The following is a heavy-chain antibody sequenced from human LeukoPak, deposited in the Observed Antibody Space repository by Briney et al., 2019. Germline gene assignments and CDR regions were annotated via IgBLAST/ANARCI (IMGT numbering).Heavy chain of an antibody. CDR2: INPNSGGT. J-gene: IGHJ6*02. V-gene: IGHV1-2*02. Sequence: ASVKVSCKASGYTFTGYYMHWVRQAPGQGLEWMGWINPNSGGTNYAQKFQGRVTMTRDTSISTAYMELSRLRSDDTAVYYRAREASFIAAEPYYYYGMDVWGQGTTVTVSS. CDR3: AREASFIAAEPYYYYGMDV. CDR1: GYTFTGYY. D-gene: IGHD6-6*01.